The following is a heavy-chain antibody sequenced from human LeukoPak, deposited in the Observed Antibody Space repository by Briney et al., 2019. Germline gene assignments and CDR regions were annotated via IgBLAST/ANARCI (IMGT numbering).Heavy chain of an antibody. V-gene: IGHV3-48*03. CDR1: GFTLRSYE. CDR3: ARGPYSSNWYVDY. D-gene: IGHD6-13*01. Sequence: GGSLRLFCAASGFTLRSYEMNWVRLAPGKGLEWISYISRTGNSIYYADSVKGRFTISRDSAKNSLYLQMNSLRAEDTAVYYCARGPYSSNWYVDYWGKGALVTVAS. CDR2: ISRTGNSI. J-gene: IGHJ4*02.